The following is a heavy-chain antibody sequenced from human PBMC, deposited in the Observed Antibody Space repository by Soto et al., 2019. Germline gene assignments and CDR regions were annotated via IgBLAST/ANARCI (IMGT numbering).Heavy chain of an antibody. CDR1: GGSISSYY. CDR3: ARTSRDGYNTYYFDY. CDR2: IYYSGST. Sequence: SETLSLTCTVSGGSISSYYWSWIRQPPGKGLEWIGYIYYSGSTNYNPSLKSRVTISVDTSKNQFSLKLSSVTAADTAVYYCARTSRDGYNTYYFDYWGQGTLVTVSS. D-gene: IGHD5-12*01. J-gene: IGHJ4*02. V-gene: IGHV4-59*01.